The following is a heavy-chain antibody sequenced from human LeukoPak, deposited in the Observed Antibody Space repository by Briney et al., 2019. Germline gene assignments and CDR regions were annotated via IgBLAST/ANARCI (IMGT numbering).Heavy chain of an antibody. CDR1: GGSISSGGYS. CDR3: ARTYYDILTGFGWFDP. J-gene: IGHJ5*02. Sequence: SETLSLTCAVSGGSISSGGYSWSWIRQPPGKGLEWIGYIYHSGSTYYNPPLKSRVTISVDRSKNQFSLKLSSVTAADTAVYYCARTYYDILTGFGWFDPWGQGTLVTVSS. V-gene: IGHV4-30-2*01. CDR2: IYHSGST. D-gene: IGHD3-9*01.